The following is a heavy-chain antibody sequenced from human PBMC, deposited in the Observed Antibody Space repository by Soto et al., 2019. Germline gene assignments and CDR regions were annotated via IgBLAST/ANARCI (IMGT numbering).Heavy chain of an antibody. CDR3: ARHEHDLWDFRWFDP. CDR2: IYYSGST. J-gene: IGHJ5*02. Sequence: QLQLQESGPGLVKPSETLSLTCTVSGGSISSSSYYWGWIRQPPGKGLEWIGSIYYSGSTYYNPSLKSRVTISVDTSKNQFSLKLSSVTAADTAVYYCARHEHDLWDFRWFDPWGQGTLVTVSS. V-gene: IGHV4-39*01. D-gene: IGHD3-10*01. CDR1: GGSISSSSYY.